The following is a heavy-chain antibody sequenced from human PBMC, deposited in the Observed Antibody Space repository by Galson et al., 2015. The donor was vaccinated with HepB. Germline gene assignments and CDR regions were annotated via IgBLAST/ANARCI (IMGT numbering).Heavy chain of an antibody. CDR3: ATDGYSSGWPYYFDY. Sequence: SLRLSCAASGFTVSSNYMSWVRQAPGKGLEWVSVIYSAGSIYYADSVKGRFTISRDNSKNTLYLQMNSLRAEDTAVYYCATDGYSSGWPYYFDYWGQGTLVTVSS. V-gene: IGHV3-66*01. CDR2: IYSAGSI. J-gene: IGHJ4*02. CDR1: GFTVSSNY. D-gene: IGHD6-19*01.